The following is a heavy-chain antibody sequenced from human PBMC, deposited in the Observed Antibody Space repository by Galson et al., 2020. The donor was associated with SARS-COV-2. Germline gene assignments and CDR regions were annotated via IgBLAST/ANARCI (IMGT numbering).Heavy chain of an antibody. CDR2: IGTAGDT. J-gene: IGHJ6*02. CDR3: ARGDIVATIVGYYYYGMDV. D-gene: IGHD5-12*01. CDR1: GFTFSSYD. V-gene: IGHV3-13*01. Sequence: GGSLRLSCAASGFTFSSYDMHWVRQATGKGLEWVSAIGTAGDTYYPGSVTGRFTISRENAKNSLYLQMNSLRAGDTAVYYCARGDIVATIVGYYYYGMDVWGQGTTVTVSS.